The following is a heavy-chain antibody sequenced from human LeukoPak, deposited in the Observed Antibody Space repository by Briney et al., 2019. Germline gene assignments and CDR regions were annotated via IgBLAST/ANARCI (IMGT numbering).Heavy chain of an antibody. Sequence: PGGSLRLSCAASGFTFSSYWMSWVRQAPGKGLEWVVNIKQDGSEKYYVDSVKGRFTISRDNAKNSLYLQMNSLRAEDTAVYYCARDRNYYDSSGYYHGMDYWGQGTLVTVSS. V-gene: IGHV3-7*01. J-gene: IGHJ4*02. CDR1: GFTFSSYW. D-gene: IGHD3-22*01. CDR3: ARDRNYYDSSGYYHGMDY. CDR2: IKQDGSEK.